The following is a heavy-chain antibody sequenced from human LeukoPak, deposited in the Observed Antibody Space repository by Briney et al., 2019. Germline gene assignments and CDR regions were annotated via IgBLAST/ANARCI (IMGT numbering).Heavy chain of an antibody. J-gene: IGHJ4*02. CDR1: GFTFSSYT. D-gene: IGHD2-2*01. CDR2: ISSAGGYI. CDR3: AREIVSSNSFDN. Sequence: GGSLRLSCAASGFTFSSYTLNWVRQAPGKGLEWVSSISSAGGYIYYADTVKGRFTISRDNAKNSLYLQMNSLRAVDTAVYYCAREIVSSNSFDNWGQGTLVTVSS. V-gene: IGHV3-21*01.